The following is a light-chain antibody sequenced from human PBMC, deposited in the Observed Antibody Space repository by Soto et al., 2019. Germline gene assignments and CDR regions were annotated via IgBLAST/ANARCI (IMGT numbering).Light chain of an antibody. Sequence: EIVLTQSPGTLSLSPGERATLSCRASQSVSSSYLAWYQQKPGQAPRLLSYGASSRATGIPDRFSGSGSGTEFTLTISRLEPEDFEVYYCQQYGSSPGTFGQGTKVDIK. J-gene: IGKJ1*01. V-gene: IGKV3-20*01. CDR2: GAS. CDR1: QSVSSSY. CDR3: QQYGSSPGT.